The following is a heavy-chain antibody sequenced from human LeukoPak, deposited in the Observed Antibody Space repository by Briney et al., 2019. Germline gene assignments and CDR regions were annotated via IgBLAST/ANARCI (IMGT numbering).Heavy chain of an antibody. CDR3: ARTGYYYDSSGYPPSC. CDR2: INHSGST. D-gene: IGHD3-22*01. CDR1: GGSFSGYY. V-gene: IGHV4-34*01. Sequence: SETLSLTCAVYGGSFSGYYWSWIRQPPGKGLEWIGEINHSGSTNYNPSLKSRVTISVDTSKNQFSLKLSSVTAADTAVYYCARTGYYYDSSGYPPSCWGQGTLVTVSS. J-gene: IGHJ4*02.